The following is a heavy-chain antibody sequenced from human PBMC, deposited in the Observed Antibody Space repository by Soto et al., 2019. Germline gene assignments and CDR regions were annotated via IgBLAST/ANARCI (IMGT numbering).Heavy chain of an antibody. V-gene: IGHV3-23*01. Sequence: ESGGGLVQPGGSLRLSCAASGFTFSSYAMRWVRQAPVTGLEWVSAISGSGDSTYYADSVKGRFTISRDNSKNTLYLQMNSLRAEDTAVYYCARRGSGSYYDYWGQGTLVTVSS. CDR3: ARRGSGSYYDY. CDR1: GFTFSSYA. J-gene: IGHJ4*02. CDR2: ISGSGDST. D-gene: IGHD1-26*01.